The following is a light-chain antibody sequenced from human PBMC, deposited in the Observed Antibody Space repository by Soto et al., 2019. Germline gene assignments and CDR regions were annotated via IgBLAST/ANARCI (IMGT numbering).Light chain of an antibody. V-gene: IGLV2-8*01. CDR3: SSHGGANNFYV. J-gene: IGLJ1*01. CDR1: SSDIGAYDY. Sequence: QSVLTQPPSASGSPGQSVTISCTGTSSDIGAYDYVSWYQQHPGKVPKLMIYEVSKRPSGVPDRFSASKSGNTASLTVSGLQAEDEADYYCSSHGGANNFYVFGTGTNVTVL. CDR2: EVS.